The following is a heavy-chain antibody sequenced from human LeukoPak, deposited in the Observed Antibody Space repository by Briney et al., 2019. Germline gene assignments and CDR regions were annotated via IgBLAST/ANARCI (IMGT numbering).Heavy chain of an antibody. CDR2: ISYDGSNK. D-gene: IGHD1-26*01. CDR3: ARDLLSGSYSEIEY. V-gene: IGHV3-30-3*01. CDR1: GFTVSSNY. Sequence: LGGSLRLSCAASGFTVSSNYMSWVRQAPGKGLQWVAVISYDGSNKYYADSVKGRFTISRDNSKNTLYLQMNSLRAEDTAVYYCARDLLSGSYSEIEYWGQGTLVTVSS. J-gene: IGHJ4*02.